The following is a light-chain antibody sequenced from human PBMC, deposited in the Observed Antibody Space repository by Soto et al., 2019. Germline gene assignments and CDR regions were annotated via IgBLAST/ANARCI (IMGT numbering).Light chain of an antibody. J-gene: IGKJ3*01. CDR1: QSVSNNY. Sequence: EIVLTQSPGTLSLSPGERGILSCRASQSVSNNYLAWYQQKPGQAPRLLIYGAYIRVTGIPDRFSGSGSGTDFTLTISRLEPEDFAVYYCQQYGSSPLTFGPGTKVDIK. V-gene: IGKV3-20*01. CDR3: QQYGSSPLT. CDR2: GAY.